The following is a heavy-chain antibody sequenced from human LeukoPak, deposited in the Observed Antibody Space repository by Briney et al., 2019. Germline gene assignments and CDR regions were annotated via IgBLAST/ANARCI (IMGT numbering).Heavy chain of an antibody. Sequence: GGSLRLSCAASGFTFSSYSMNWVRQAPGKGLEWVSSISSSSSYIYYADSVKGRFTISRDNAKNSLYLQMNSLRAEDTAVYYCARGGSYSLAIGQWGQGTLVTVSS. V-gene: IGHV3-21*01. D-gene: IGHD1-26*01. CDR2: ISSSSSYI. CDR3: ARGGSYSLAIGQ. CDR1: GFTFSSYS. J-gene: IGHJ4*02.